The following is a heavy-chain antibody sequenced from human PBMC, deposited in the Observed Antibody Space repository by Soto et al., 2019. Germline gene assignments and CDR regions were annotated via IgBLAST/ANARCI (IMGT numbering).Heavy chain of an antibody. V-gene: IGHV4-39*01. D-gene: IGHD2-15*01. CDR3: ASPSGGFYYYYMDV. CDR2: IYYSGST. CDR1: GGSISSSSYY. Sequence: SETLSLTCTVSGGSISSSSYYWGWIRHPPGKGLEWIGSIYYSGSTYYNPSLKSRVTISVDTSKNQFSLKLSSVTAADTAVYYCASPSGGFYYYYMDVWGKGTTVTVSS. J-gene: IGHJ6*03.